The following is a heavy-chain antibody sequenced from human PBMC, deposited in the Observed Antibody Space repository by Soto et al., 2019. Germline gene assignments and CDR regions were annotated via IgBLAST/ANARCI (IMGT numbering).Heavy chain of an antibody. V-gene: IGHV3-23*01. J-gene: IGHJ4*02. CDR2: ISGSGDST. CDR1: GFTFSSYA. D-gene: IGHD6-19*01. Sequence: EVQLLESGGGLVQPGGSLRLSCAASGFTFSSYAMNWVRQAPGKGLEWVSVISGSGDSTYYADSVKGRFTISRDNSKNTLYLQMNSLRAEDTAVHYCARRSSGWYFDYWCQGTLVTVSS. CDR3: ARRSSGWYFDY.